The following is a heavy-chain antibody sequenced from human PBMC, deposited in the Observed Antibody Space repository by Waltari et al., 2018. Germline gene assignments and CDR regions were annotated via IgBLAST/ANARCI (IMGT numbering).Heavy chain of an antibody. V-gene: IGHV3-53*01. J-gene: IGHJ4*02. CDR1: GVTVKITY. Sequence: EVQLVESGGGLIQPGGSLRRSCAVPGVTVKITYMSGVRLAPGKGLEWVSVIYSGGSTYYADSVKGRFTISRDNSKNTLYLQMNSLRAEDTAVYYCAGCRPLDFYFDYWGQGNLVTVSS. CDR3: AGCRPLDFYFDY. CDR2: IYSGGST.